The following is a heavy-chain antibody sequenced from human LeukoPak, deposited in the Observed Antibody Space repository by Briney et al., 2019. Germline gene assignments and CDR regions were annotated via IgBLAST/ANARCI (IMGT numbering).Heavy chain of an antibody. V-gene: IGHV3-23*01. CDR3: AKEGTRDFDH. D-gene: IGHD1-7*01. Sequence: GRSLRLSCAASGFTFSIYAMSWVRQAPGKGLEWGSATSGSGGSTYYADSVKGRFTISRDNSKNTLYLQMNSLRAEDTAVYYCAKEGTRDFDHWGQGTLVTVSS. J-gene: IGHJ4*02. CDR1: GFTFSIYA. CDR2: TSGSGGST.